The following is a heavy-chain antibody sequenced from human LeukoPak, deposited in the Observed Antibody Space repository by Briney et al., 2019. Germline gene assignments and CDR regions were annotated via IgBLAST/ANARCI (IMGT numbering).Heavy chain of an antibody. D-gene: IGHD2-15*01. J-gene: IGHJ5*02. V-gene: IGHV7-4-1*02. Sequence: ASVKVSCKASGGTFSSYAISWVRQAPGQGLEYMGWINANTGNPTYAQGFTGRFVFSLDTSVSTAYLQISSLKAEDTAVYYCARERDCSGGSCYWNWFDPWGQGTLVTVSS. CDR3: ARERDCSGGSCYWNWFDP. CDR1: GGTFSSYA. CDR2: INANTGNP.